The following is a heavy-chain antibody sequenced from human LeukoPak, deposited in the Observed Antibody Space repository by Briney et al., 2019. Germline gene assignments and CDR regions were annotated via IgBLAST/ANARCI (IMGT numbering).Heavy chain of an antibody. CDR2: INPNNGDT. V-gene: IGHV1-2*02. J-gene: IGHJ4*02. CDR1: GYTFTDYY. CDR3: AKDMELRFLEWLFGY. Sequence: ASVKVSCKVSGYTFTDYYIHWVRQAPGQGLEWMGWINPNNGDTNYAQKFQGRVTLTRDTSVNTASMEMTRLTSDDTAVYYCAKDMELRFLEWLFGYWGQGTLVTVSS. D-gene: IGHD3-3*01.